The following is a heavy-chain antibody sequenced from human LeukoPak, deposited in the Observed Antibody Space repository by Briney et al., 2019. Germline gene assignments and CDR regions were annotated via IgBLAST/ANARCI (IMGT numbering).Heavy chain of an antibody. J-gene: IGHJ4*02. V-gene: IGHV5-10-1*01. CDR3: ARPRGYSYGPPYY. CDR1: GYSLTSYW. Sequence: GESLKISCKGTGYSLTSYWISWVRQMPGKGLEWMGRIDPSDSYTNYSPSFQGHVTISADKSISTAYLQWSSLKASDTAMYYCARPRGYSYGPPYYWGQGTLVTVSS. D-gene: IGHD5-18*01. CDR2: IDPSDSYT.